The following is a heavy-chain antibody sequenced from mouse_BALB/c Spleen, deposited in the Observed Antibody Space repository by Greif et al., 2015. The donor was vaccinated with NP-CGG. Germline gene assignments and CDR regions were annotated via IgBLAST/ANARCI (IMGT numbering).Heavy chain of an antibody. CDR1: GYTFTSYW. J-gene: IGHJ4*01. Sequence: VQLQQSGAELAKPGASVKMSCKASGYTFTSYWMHWVKQRPGQGLEWIGYINPSTGYTEYNQKFKDKATLTADKSSSTAYMQLSSLTSEDSAVYYCAARATYAMDYWGQGTSVTVSS. D-gene: IGHD3-1*01. CDR2: INPSTGYT. V-gene: IGHV1-7*01. CDR3: AARATYAMDY.